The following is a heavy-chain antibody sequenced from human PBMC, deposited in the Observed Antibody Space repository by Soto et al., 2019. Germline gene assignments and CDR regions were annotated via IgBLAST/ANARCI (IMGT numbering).Heavy chain of an antibody. D-gene: IGHD3-3*01. CDR1: GYTFTSYD. CDR2: MNPNSGNT. CDR3: ARVPDRTYYDFWSGYYYYYGMDV. Sequence: ASVKVSCKASGYTFTSYDINWVRQATGQGLEWMGWMNPNSGNTGYAQKFQGRVTMTRNTSISTAYMELSSLRSEDTAVYYCARVPDRTYYDFWSGYYYYYGMDVWGQGTTVTVSS. V-gene: IGHV1-8*01. J-gene: IGHJ6*02.